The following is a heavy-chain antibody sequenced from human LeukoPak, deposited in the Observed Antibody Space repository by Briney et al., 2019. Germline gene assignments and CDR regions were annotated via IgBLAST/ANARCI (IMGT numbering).Heavy chain of an antibody. J-gene: IGHJ5*02. V-gene: IGHV4-39*07. D-gene: IGHD6-13*01. CDR1: GGSVSSGSYY. CDR3: ARDTLIAAAGGIDP. Sequence: PSETLSLTCTVSGGSVSSGSYYWSWIRQPPGKGLEWIGEINHSGSTNYNPSLKSRVTISVDTSKNQFSLKLSSVTAADTAVYYCARDTLIAAAGGIDPWGQGTLVTVSS. CDR2: INHSGST.